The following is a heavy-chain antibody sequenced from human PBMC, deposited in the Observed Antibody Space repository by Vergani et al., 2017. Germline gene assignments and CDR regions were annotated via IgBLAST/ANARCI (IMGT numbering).Heavy chain of an antibody. D-gene: IGHD3-10*01. Sequence: QVQLQQWGAGLLKPSETLSLTCAVYGGSLSGYYWSWIRQPPGKGLEWIGEINHSGSTNYNPSLKSRVTISVDTSKNQFSLKLSSVTAAGTAVYYCARTNRAITMVRGVPNWFDPWGQGTLVTVSS. CDR1: GGSLSGYY. J-gene: IGHJ5*02. V-gene: IGHV4-34*01. CDR3: ARTNRAITMVRGVPNWFDP. CDR2: INHSGST.